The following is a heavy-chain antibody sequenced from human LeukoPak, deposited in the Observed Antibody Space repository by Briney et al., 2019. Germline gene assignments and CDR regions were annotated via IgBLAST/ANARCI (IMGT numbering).Heavy chain of an antibody. J-gene: IGHJ2*01. CDR2: ISGSRGAM. V-gene: IGHV3-48*03. D-gene: IGHD3-10*01. CDR1: GFTFGDFA. CDR3: AREVQASWYFDL. Sequence: PGGSLRLSCTTSGFTFGDFAMSWVRQAPGKGLEWVSYISGSRGAMFHADSVKGRFTISRDSARNSLFLQMDGLRAEDTGVYYCAREVQASWYFDLWGRGTLVTVSS.